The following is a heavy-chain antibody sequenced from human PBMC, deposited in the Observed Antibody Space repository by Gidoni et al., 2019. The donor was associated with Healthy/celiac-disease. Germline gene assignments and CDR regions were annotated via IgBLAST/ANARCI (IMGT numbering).Heavy chain of an antibody. CDR1: GFTFSDYY. D-gene: IGHD4-17*01. V-gene: IGHV3-11*01. J-gene: IGHJ3*02. CDR3: SVTTRPYDAFDI. Sequence: QVQLVESGGGLVKPGGSLRLSCAASGFTFSDYYMSWIRQAPGKGLEWVSYISSSGSNIYYADSVKGRLTISRDNAKNSLYLQMNSLRAEDTAVYYCSVTTRPYDAFDIWGQGTMVTVSS. CDR2: ISSSGSNI.